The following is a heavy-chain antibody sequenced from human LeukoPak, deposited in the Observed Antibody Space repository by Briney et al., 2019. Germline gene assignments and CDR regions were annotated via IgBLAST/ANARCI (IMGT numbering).Heavy chain of an antibody. D-gene: IGHD6-19*01. V-gene: IGHV3-23*01. CDR1: GFTFTNYE. CDR3: AKDHYTSGWPGTIDY. J-gene: IGHJ4*02. CDR2: IRGSGGGT. Sequence: GGSLRLSCAASGFTFTNYEMSWVRQAPGKGLEWVSAIRGSGGGTFYADSVKGRFTISRDNSKNALYLQMNSLRADDTAVYHCAKDHYTSGWPGTIDYWGQGNLVTVSS.